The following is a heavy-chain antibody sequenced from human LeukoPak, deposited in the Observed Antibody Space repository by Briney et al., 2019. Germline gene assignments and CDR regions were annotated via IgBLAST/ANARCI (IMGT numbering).Heavy chain of an antibody. CDR1: GASISSDY. CDR3: AKSPRADTYLFDT. Sequence: ASETLSLTCTVSGASISSDYWSWIPQPPGKALEWIGYVHHSGTANYNPSLESRVIISGDTSKNQFSLKLSSVTAADTAVYYCAKSPRADTYLFDTWGQGILVTVSS. V-gene: IGHV4-59*01. CDR2: VHHSGTA. J-gene: IGHJ5*02.